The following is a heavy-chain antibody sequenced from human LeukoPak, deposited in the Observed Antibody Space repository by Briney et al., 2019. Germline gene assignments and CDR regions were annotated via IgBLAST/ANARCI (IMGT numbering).Heavy chain of an antibody. D-gene: IGHD4-11*01. CDR1: GYPISMGYF. Sequence: SETLSLTCTVSGYPISMGYFWGWIRQPPGKGLEWIGSIFHTGYTFYDPSFKRRLTISVDTSKNQFSLRLSSVTAADTAVYFCARGRVSSSTWYSTYYYFFYMDFWGKGTTVTVSS. V-gene: IGHV4-38-2*02. CDR2: IFHTGYT. J-gene: IGHJ6*03. CDR3: ARGRVSSSTWYSTYYYFFYMDF.